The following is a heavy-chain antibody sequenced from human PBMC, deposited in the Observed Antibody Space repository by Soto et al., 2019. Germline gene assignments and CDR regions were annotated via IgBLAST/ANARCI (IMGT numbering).Heavy chain of an antibody. CDR1: GASISSGDYF. V-gene: IGHV4-30-4*01. Sequence: LSLTCTVSGASISSGDYFWSWIRQSPGKGLEWIGYIYGSGSSYYNPSLKSRVTMSVDTSKNQFSLKLRSVTAADTAVYFCAREKGYISGPKNFDYWGQGTLVTVSS. J-gene: IGHJ4*02. CDR2: IYGSGSS. D-gene: IGHD5-12*01. CDR3: AREKGYISGPKNFDY.